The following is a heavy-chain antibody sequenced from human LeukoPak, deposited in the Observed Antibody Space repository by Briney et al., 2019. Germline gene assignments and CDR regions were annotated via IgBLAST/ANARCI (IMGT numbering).Heavy chain of an antibody. CDR2: ISYDGSNK. J-gene: IGHJ6*02. CDR1: GFTFSSYA. CDR3: ARDRYDIVVVPAATAYYYGMDV. V-gene: IGHV3-30-3*01. D-gene: IGHD2-2*01. Sequence: PGGSLRLSCAASGFTFSSYAMHWVRQAPGKGLEWVAVISYDGSNKYYADSVKGRFTISRDNSKNTLYLQMNSLRAEDTAVYYCARDRYDIVVVPAATAYYYGMDVWGQGTTVTVSS.